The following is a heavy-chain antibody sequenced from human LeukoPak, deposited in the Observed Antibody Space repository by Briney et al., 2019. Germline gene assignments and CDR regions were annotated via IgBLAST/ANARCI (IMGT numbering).Heavy chain of an antibody. D-gene: IGHD1-14*01. CDR3: ARDTPNQPGSVIY. J-gene: IGHJ4*02. V-gene: IGHV1-69*13. CDR2: IIPIFGTA. Sequence: ASVKVSCKASGGTFSSYAISWVRQAPGQGLEWMGGIIPIFGTANYAQKFQGRVTITADESTSTAYMELSSLRSEDTAVYYCARDTPNQPGSVIYWGQGTLVTVSS. CDR1: GGTFSSYA.